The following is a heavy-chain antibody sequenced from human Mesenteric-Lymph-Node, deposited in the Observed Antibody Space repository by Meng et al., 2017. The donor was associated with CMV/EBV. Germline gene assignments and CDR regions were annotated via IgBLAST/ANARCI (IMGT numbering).Heavy chain of an antibody. D-gene: IGHD3-3*01. CDR1: GGSISSSSYY. J-gene: IGHJ6*02. CDR3: ARVPVEWQDYSHYGMDV. CDR2: IYYSGST. V-gene: IGHV4-39*07. Sequence: SETLSLTCTVSGGSISSSSYYWGWIRQPPGKGLEWIGNIYYSGSTYYNPSLKGRVTISVDTSKNQFSLKMSSVTVADTAVYYCARVPVEWQDYSHYGMDVWGQGTTVTVSS.